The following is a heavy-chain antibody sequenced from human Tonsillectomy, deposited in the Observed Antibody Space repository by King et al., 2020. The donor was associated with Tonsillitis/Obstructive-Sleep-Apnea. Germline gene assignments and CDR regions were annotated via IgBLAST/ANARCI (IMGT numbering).Heavy chain of an antibody. CDR1: GFTFSNYA. CDR3: ARAADSWYGFDY. J-gene: IGHJ4*02. Sequence: QLVQSGGGVVQPGRSLRLSCAASGFTFSNYAMVWVRQTPGKGLEWVALTSYDGSNTYYADSVRGRVIISRDNSRNTLFLQLNSLTVEDTAVYSCARAADSWYGFDYWGQGPLVTVSS. V-gene: IGHV3-30*04. D-gene: IGHD6-13*01. CDR2: TSYDGSNT.